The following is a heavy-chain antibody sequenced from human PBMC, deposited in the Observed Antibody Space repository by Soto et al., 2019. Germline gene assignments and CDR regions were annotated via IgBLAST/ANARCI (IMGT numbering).Heavy chain of an antibody. CDR3: AHGGSPSKFDY. D-gene: IGHD3-10*01. CDR1: GGSVNIGTYY. V-gene: IGHV2-5*08. CDR2: IFWDDDK. Sequence: LSLTCTVPGGSVNIGTYYWSWIRQPPGKALEWLALIFWDDDKRYSPSLKSRLTISKDTSKNQVVLTMTNMDPVDTATYYCAHGGSPSKFDYWGQGTLVTVSS. J-gene: IGHJ4*02.